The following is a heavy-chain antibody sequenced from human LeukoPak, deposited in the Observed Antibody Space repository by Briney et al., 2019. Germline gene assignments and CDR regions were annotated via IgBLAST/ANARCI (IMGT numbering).Heavy chain of an antibody. D-gene: IGHD3-10*01. J-gene: IGHJ5*02. CDR1: GGSISSSSYY. V-gene: IGHV4-39*05. CDR3: ASTPYYGSGSYYKGWFDP. CDR2: IYYSGST. Sequence: SETPSLTCTVSGGSISSSSYYWGWIRQPPGKGLEWIGSIYYSGSTYYNPSLKSRVTISVDTSKNQSSLKLSSVTAADTAVYYCASTPYYGSGSYYKGWFDPWGQGTLVTVSS.